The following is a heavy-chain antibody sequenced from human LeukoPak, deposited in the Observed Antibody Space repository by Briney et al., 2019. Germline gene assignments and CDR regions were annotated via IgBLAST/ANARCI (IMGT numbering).Heavy chain of an antibody. CDR2: IRGKANTYAT. V-gene: IGHV3-73*01. D-gene: IGHD1-26*01. CDR3: ARWERSRPRVKAFDI. J-gene: IGHJ3*02. CDR1: GFTFSGSA. Sequence: GGSLRLSCAASGFTFSGSAMHWVRQASGKGLEWVGRIRGKANTYATAYAASVKGRFTISRDNAKNSLYLQMNSLRAEDTAVYYCARWERSRPRVKAFDIWGQGTMVTVSS.